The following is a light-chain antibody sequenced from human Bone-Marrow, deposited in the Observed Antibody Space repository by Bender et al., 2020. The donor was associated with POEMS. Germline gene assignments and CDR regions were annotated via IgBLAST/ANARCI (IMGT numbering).Light chain of an antibody. CDR2: LNSDGSH. CDR3: QTWDTDIRV. V-gene: IGLV4-69*02. J-gene: IGLJ3*02. CDR1: SGHSSYA. Sequence: QVVLTQSPSASASLGASVKLTCTLSSGHSSYAIAWHQQQPEKGPRYLMKLNSDGSHSKGDGIPDRFSGSSSGAERYLTISSLQSEDEADYYCQTWDTDIRVFGGGTKLTVL.